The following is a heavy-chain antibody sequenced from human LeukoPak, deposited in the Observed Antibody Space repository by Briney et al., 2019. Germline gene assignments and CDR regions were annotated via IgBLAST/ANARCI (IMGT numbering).Heavy chain of an antibody. CDR1: GGSISDFY. CDR2: LYEDGRI. D-gene: IGHD2-15*01. V-gene: IGHV3-53*01. J-gene: IGHJ4*02. CDR3: ARGGGYYPIDY. Sequence: ETLSLTCTVSGGSISDFYWSWIRQPPGKGLEWVSVLYEDGRIYYADSVKGRFTISRDTSKNILSLQLNGLRAEDTAVYYCARGGGYYPIDYWGQGTLVTVSP.